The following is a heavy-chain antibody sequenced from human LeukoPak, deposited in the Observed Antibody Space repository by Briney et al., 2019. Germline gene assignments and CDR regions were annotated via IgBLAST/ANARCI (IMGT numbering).Heavy chain of an antibody. J-gene: IGHJ4*02. CDR2: ISSSGSTI. Sequence: PGGSLRLSCAASGFTFSDYYMSWIRQAPGKGLEWVSYISSSGSTIYYADSVKGRLTISRDNAKNSLYLQMSSLRADDTAVYYCARARDGYLVFDYWGQGTLVTVSS. CDR1: GFTFSDYY. V-gene: IGHV3-11*04. D-gene: IGHD6-25*01. CDR3: ARARDGYLVFDY.